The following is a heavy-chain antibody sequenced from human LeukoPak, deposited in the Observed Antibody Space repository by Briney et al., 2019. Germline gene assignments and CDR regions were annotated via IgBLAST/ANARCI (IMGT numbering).Heavy chain of an antibody. CDR1: RFTFSSYA. J-gene: IGHJ4*02. D-gene: IGHD3-16*01. CDR3: PNIEQSYYDSVWGRHYY. CDR2: ISGSGGST. V-gene: IGHV3-23*01. Sequence: AGGSLRLSCAASRFTFSSYAMGWVRQAPGKGLGWVSAISGSGGSTYYTDSAKGRFTISRDNSKNTLYLQMYSPRAEGTAVYYGPNIEQSYYDSVWGRHYYRGEGTLVTVSS.